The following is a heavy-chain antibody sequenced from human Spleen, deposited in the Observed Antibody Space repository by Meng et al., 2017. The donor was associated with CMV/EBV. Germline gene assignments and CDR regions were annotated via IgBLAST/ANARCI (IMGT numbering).Heavy chain of an antibody. Sequence: SGFTFGTYGMHWVRQAPGKGLEWVAFIRYDGNNKYYRDSVKGRFTVSRDNSKNTLYLQMNNLRAEDTAVYYCAKDLGGGLVEAVVAYWGQGTLVTVSS. CDR1: GFTFGTYG. D-gene: IGHD3-16*01. J-gene: IGHJ4*02. CDR2: IRYDGNNK. CDR3: AKDLGGGLVEAVVAY. V-gene: IGHV3-30*02.